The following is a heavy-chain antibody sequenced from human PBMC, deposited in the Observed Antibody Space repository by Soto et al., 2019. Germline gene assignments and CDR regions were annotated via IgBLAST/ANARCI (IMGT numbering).Heavy chain of an antibody. D-gene: IGHD6-19*01. CDR1: GFTFSSYG. CDR2: ISYDGSNK. V-gene: IGHV3-30*18. Sequence: VGSLRLSCAASGFTFSSYGMHWVRQAPGKGLEWVAVISYDGSNKYYADSVKGRFTISRDNSKNTLYLQMNSLRAEDTAVYYCAKGAIAVAVGRYFDYWGQGTLVTVSS. J-gene: IGHJ4*02. CDR3: AKGAIAVAVGRYFDY.